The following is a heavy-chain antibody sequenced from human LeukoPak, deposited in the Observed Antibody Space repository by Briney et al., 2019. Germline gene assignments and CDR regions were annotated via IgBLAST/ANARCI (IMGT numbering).Heavy chain of an antibody. V-gene: IGHV3-23*01. CDR2: ISDSGDST. J-gene: IGHJ4*02. CDR1: GYTFSNFP. Sequence: GGSLRLSCAASGYTFSNFPMMWVRQAPGEGLEWVSAISDSGDSTYSADSVKGRFSISRDNSNNTLYLQMNSLRTEDTAVYYCAKDRGYWGQGTLVNVSS. CDR3: AKDRGY.